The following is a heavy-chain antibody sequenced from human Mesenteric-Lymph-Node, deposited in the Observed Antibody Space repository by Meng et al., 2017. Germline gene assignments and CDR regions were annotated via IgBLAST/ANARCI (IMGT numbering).Heavy chain of an antibody. CDR3: ARHPMVRGSMDV. CDR1: GYTFNAYF. CDR2: INPNSGGT. J-gene: IGHJ6*02. Sequence: ASVKVSFKASGYTFNAYFMHWVRQAPGQGLEWMGRINPNSGGTNYAQKFQGRVTMTRDTSISTAYMELSRLRSDDTAVYYCARHPMVRGSMDVWGQGTMVTVSS. V-gene: IGHV1-2*06. D-gene: IGHD3-10*01.